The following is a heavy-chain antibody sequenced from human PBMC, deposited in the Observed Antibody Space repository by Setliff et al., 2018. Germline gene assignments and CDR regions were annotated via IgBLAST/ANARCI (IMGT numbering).Heavy chain of an antibody. CDR2: IKRDGSET. Sequence: GGSLRLSCAASGFTFSSYEMNWVRQAPGKGLEWVANIKRDGSETYYMDSVRGRFVISRDNAKNSLYLQMRSLRVEDTALYYCASATLQRKFQSPRGLDVWGQGTTVTVSS. D-gene: IGHD2-15*01. J-gene: IGHJ6*02. CDR3: ASATLQRKFQSPRGLDV. CDR1: GFTFSSYE. V-gene: IGHV3-7*01.